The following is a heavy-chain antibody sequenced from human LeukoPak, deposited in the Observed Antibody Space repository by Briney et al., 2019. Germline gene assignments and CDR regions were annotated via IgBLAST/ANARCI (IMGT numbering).Heavy chain of an antibody. CDR2: IIPILGIA. CDR3: ARPIVGPRLGYYYYGMDV. V-gene: IGHV1-69*04. Sequence: SVKVSCKASGGTFSSYAISWVRQAPGQGLEWMGRIIPILGIANYAQKFQGRVTITADKSTSTAYMELSSLRSEDTAVYYCARPIVGPRLGYYYYGMDVWGQGTTVTVSS. J-gene: IGHJ6*02. CDR1: GGTFSSYA. D-gene: IGHD1-26*01.